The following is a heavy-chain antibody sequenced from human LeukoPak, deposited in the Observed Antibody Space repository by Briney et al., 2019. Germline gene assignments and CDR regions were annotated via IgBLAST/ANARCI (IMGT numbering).Heavy chain of an antibody. CDR1: GFTVSSNY. Sequence: PGGSLRLSCAASGFTVSSNYMSWVRQAPGKGLEWVSVIYRGVGTYYADSVKGRFTISRDNSKDTLYLQMNSLGAEDTAVYYCARESKTVGATGGAFDIWGQGTMVTVSS. V-gene: IGHV3-53*01. J-gene: IGHJ3*02. D-gene: IGHD1-26*01. CDR3: ARESKTVGATGGAFDI. CDR2: IYRGVGT.